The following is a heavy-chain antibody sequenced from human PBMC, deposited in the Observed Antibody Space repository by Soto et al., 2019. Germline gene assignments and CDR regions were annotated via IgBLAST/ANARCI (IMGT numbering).Heavy chain of an antibody. CDR2: IYHSGST. V-gene: IGHV4-4*02. CDR3: ARDKITGLFDY. J-gene: IGHJ4*02. D-gene: IGHD1-1*01. CDR1: GGSISSSNW. Sequence: PSETLSRTCAVSGGSISSSNWWSWVRQPPGKGLEWIGEIYHSGSTNYNPSLKSRVTISVDTSKNQFSLKLTSVTAADTAVYYCARDKITGLFDYWGQGTLVTVS.